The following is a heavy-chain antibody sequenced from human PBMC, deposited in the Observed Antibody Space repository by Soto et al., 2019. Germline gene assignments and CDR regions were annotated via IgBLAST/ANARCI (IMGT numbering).Heavy chain of an antibody. CDR2: IIPIFGTA. CDR3: ARDWGYYGSGSYFSYGMHV. D-gene: IGHD3-10*01. J-gene: IGHJ6*02. V-gene: IGHV1-69*01. CDR1: GGTFSSYA. Sequence: VKVSCKASGGTFSSYAISWVRQAPGQGLEWMGGIIPIFGTANYAQKFQGRVTITADESTSTAYMELSSLRSEDTAVYYCARDWGYYGSGSYFSYGMHVCGQGTAVTVSS.